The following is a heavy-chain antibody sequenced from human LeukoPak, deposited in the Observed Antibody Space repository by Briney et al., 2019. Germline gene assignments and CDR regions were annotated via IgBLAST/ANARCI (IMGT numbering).Heavy chain of an antibody. J-gene: IGHJ3*02. Sequence: GGSLRLSCAASGFTFSSYSMNWVRQAPGKGLEWVAVISYDGSNKYYADSVKGRFTISRDNSKNTLYLQMNSLRAEDTAVYYCARDLQLYSGSYEAFDIWGQGTMVTVSS. D-gene: IGHD1-26*01. CDR3: ARDLQLYSGSYEAFDI. CDR2: ISYDGSNK. V-gene: IGHV3-30*03. CDR1: GFTFSSYS.